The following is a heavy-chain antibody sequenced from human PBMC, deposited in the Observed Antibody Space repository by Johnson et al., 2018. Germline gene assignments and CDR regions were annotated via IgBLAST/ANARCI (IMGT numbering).Heavy chain of an antibody. J-gene: IGHJ1*01. CDR1: GFTFSTYA. Sequence: VQLVESGGGLVQXGGSLRLSCAASGFTFSTYAMHWVRQAPGKGLEYVSTMSRNGDSTYYGNAGKGRFTITRDNSKNTPYLQMGRLRAEDMAVYYCARDTSGYNYEYCQHWGQGTLVTVSS. CDR2: MSRNGDST. CDR3: ARDTSGYNYEYCQH. V-gene: IGHV3-64*01. D-gene: IGHD3-22*01.